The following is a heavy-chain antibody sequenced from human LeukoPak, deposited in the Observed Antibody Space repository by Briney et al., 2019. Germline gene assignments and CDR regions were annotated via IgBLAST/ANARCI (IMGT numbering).Heavy chain of an antibody. Sequence: SETLSLTCTVSGGSISSSSYYWGWIRQPPGKGLEWIGSIYYSGSTYYNPSLKSRVTISVDTSKNQFSLKLSSVTAADTAVYYCARSYYDSSGYYYYFDYWGQGTLVTVSS. J-gene: IGHJ4*02. CDR2: IYYSGST. D-gene: IGHD3-22*01. V-gene: IGHV4-39*01. CDR3: ARSYYDSSGYYYYFDY. CDR1: GGSISSSSYY.